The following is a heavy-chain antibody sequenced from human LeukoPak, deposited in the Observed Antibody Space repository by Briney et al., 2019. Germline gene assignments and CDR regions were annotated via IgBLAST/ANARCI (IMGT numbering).Heavy chain of an antibody. D-gene: IGHD6-19*01. J-gene: IGHJ4*02. CDR2: IIPIFGTA. CDR3: ARGLYSSGWYYFDY. CDR1: GGTFSSYA. V-gene: IGHV1-69*06. Sequence: GASVKVSCKASGGTFSSYAISWVRQAPGQGLEWMGGIIPIFGTANYAQKFQGRVRITADKSTSTAYMELSSLRSEDTAVYYCARGLYSSGWYYFDYWGQGTLVTVSS.